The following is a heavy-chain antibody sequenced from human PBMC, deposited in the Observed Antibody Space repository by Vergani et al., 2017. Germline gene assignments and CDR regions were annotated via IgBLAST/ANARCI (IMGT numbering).Heavy chain of an antibody. CDR1: GLTFSSYS. J-gene: IGHJ3*02. CDR2: ISSSSSYI. CDR3: AREDGCSSTSCSDLAFDI. D-gene: IGHD2-2*01. Sequence: EVQMVDSGGGLVKPGGSLRLSCAASGLTFSSYSMNWVRQAPGKGLERVSSISSSSSYIYYAASVKGRFTISRDNAKNSLYLQMNSLRAEDTAVYYCAREDGCSSTSCSDLAFDIWDRGTMVTVSS. V-gene: IGHV3-21*01.